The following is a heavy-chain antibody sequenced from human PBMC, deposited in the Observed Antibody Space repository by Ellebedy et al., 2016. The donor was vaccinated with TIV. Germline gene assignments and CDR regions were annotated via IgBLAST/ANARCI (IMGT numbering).Heavy chain of an antibody. D-gene: IGHD5-12*01. CDR2: ISGSGATA. J-gene: IGHJ4*02. CDR1: GFIFGSHA. Sequence: GGSLRLXXAASGFIFGSHAMSWVRQAPGKGLEWVSGISGSGATAYYAGSMKGRFTISRDNSKNTLYLQTNSLRAEDTAVYYCVRAPRGQYYFDYWGQGTLVTVSS. V-gene: IGHV3-23*01. CDR3: VRAPRGQYYFDY.